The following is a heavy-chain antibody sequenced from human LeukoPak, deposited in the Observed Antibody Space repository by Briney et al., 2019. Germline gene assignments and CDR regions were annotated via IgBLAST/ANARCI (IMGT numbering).Heavy chain of an antibody. Sequence: PSETLSLTCTVSGGSISSYYWSWIRQPPGKGLEWIGYIYYSGSTNYNPSLKSRVTISVDTSKNQFSLKLSSVTAADTAVYYCARSRGALGAFDIWGQGTMVTVSS. CDR2: IYYSGST. D-gene: IGHD1-26*01. J-gene: IGHJ3*02. CDR1: GGSISSYY. CDR3: ARSRGALGAFDI. V-gene: IGHV4-59*01.